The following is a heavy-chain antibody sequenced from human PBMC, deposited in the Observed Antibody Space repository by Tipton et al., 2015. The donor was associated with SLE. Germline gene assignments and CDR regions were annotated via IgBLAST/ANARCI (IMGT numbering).Heavy chain of an antibody. CDR3: ATGHFDY. CDR1: GDSISSSHW. J-gene: IGHJ4*02. V-gene: IGHV4-4*02. D-gene: IGHD1-14*01. Sequence: TLSLTCAVFGDSISSSHWWTWVRQPPGKGLEWIATMHHNGSTYYNPSLRSRVTISMDTSRNQFSLRLKSVTAADTAVYYCATGHFDYWGQGSLVTVSS. CDR2: MHHNGST.